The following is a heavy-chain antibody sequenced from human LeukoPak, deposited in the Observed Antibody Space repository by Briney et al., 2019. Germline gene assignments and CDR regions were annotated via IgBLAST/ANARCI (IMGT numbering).Heavy chain of an antibody. D-gene: IGHD6-13*01. J-gene: IGHJ4*02. CDR2: INHSGST. Sequence: SETLSLTCTVSGGSISSGGYYWSWIRQHPGKGLEWIGEINHSGSTNYNPSLKSRVTISVDTSKNQFSLKLSSVTAADTAVYYCARPYSARYYFDYWGQGTLVTVSS. V-gene: IGHV4-39*07. CDR1: GGSISSGGYY. CDR3: ARPYSARYYFDY.